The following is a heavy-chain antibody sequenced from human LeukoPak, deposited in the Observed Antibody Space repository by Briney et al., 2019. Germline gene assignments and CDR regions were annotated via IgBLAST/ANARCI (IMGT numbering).Heavy chain of an antibody. D-gene: IGHD3-10*01. CDR1: GYSISSGFF. V-gene: IGHV4-38-2*02. Sequence: PSETLSLTCTVSGYSISSGFFWGWVRQPPGKGLEWIGSIYLSGRAYSNPSLNYNPSLKSRVTISVDTSKNQFSLKLSSVTAADTAVYYCARDMMGLLGYYYAPGAFDIWGQGTMVTVSS. J-gene: IGHJ3*02. CDR3: ARDMMGLLGYYYAPGAFDI. CDR2: IYLSGRA.